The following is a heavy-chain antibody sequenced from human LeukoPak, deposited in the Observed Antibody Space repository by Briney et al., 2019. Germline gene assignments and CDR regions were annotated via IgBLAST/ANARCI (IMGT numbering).Heavy chain of an antibody. CDR1: GGSFSGYY. Sequence: PSETLSLTCGVNGGSFSGYYWSWIRQPPGKGLEWIGEINHSGSTNYNPSLKSRVTISMDTSKNQFPLNLSSVTAADSAVYYCARNRVATIYGNFDFWGQGTLVTVSS. V-gene: IGHV4-34*01. J-gene: IGHJ4*02. D-gene: IGHD5-12*01. CDR2: INHSGST. CDR3: ARNRVATIYGNFDF.